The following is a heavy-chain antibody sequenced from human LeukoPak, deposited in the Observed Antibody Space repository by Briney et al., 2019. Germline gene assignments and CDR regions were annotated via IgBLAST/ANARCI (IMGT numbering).Heavy chain of an antibody. CDR2: IHQHGSKE. CDR1: GGSISSGDYY. D-gene: IGHD2-2*01. V-gene: IGHV3-7*03. Sequence: QPSETLSLTCTVSGGSISSGDYYWSWIRQPPGKGLEWVANIHQHGSKENYLDSVKGRFTISRDNAKSSIYLQMNSLRAEDTAIYYCARIGHDLYQTFDFWGNGNLITVSS. J-gene: IGHJ4*01. CDR3: ARIGHDLYQTFDF.